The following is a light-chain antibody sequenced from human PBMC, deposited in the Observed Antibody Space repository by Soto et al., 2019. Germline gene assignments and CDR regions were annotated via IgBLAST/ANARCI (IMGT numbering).Light chain of an antibody. Sequence: DIQMTQSPSTLSGSVGDRVTITCRASQTISSWLAWYQQKPGKAPKLLIYKASTLKSGVPSRFSGSGSGTEFTHTISRLQPDDFATYYCQHYSSYSDALGQGTKVELK. V-gene: IGKV1-5*03. CDR1: QTISSW. J-gene: IGKJ1*01. CDR2: KAS. CDR3: QHYSSYSDA.